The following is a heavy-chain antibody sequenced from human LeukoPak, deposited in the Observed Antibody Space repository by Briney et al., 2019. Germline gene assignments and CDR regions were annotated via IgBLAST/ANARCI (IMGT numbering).Heavy chain of an antibody. Sequence: SETLSLTCTVSGYSISSGYYWGWIRQPPGKGLEWIGSIYHSGSTYYNPSLKTRVTISVDTSKNQFSLKLSSVTAADTAVYYCARARRGSSWFSWFDPWGQGTLVTVSS. CDR3: ARARRGSSWFSWFDP. J-gene: IGHJ5*02. CDR1: GYSISSGYY. D-gene: IGHD6-13*01. V-gene: IGHV4-38-2*02. CDR2: IYHSGST.